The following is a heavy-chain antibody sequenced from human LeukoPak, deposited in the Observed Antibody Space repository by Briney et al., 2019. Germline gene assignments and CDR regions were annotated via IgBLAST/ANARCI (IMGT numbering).Heavy chain of an antibody. CDR3: ARYGRDIMYYGGKLAAFDI. CDR1: GGSISSYY. J-gene: IGHJ3*02. Sequence: SETLSLTCTVSGGSISSYYWSWIRQPPGKGLEWIGYIYYSGSTNYNPSLKSRVTISVDTSKNQFSLKLSSVTAADTAVYYCARYGRDIMYYGGKLAAFDIWGQGTMVTVSS. D-gene: IGHD4-17*01. CDR2: IYYSGST. V-gene: IGHV4-59*08.